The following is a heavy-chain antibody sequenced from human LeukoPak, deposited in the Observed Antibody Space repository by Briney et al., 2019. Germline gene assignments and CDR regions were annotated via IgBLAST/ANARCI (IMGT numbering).Heavy chain of an antibody. J-gene: IGHJ6*03. CDR2: MNPNSGNT. Sequence: GASVKVSCKASGYTFTSYDINWVRQATGQGLEWMGWMNPNSGNTGYAQKFQGRVTMTRDTSISTAYMELSRLRSDDTAVYYCARDIVVVPAAFYYYYYMDVWGKGTTVTVSS. V-gene: IGHV1-8*01. CDR1: GYTFTSYD. CDR3: ARDIVVVPAAFYYYYYMDV. D-gene: IGHD2-2*01.